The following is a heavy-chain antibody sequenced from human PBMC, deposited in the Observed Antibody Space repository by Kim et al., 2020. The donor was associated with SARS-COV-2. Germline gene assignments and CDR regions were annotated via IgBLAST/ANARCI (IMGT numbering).Heavy chain of an antibody. D-gene: IGHD6-13*01. CDR2: IYPGDSDT. CDR1: GYSFTSYW. J-gene: IGHJ2*01. Sequence: GESLKISCKGSGYSFTSYWIGWVRQMPGKGLEWMGIIYPGDSDTRYSPSFQGQVTISADKSISTAYLQWSSLKASDTAMYYCARHRRVAAAGNWYFDLWGRGTLVTVSS. CDR3: ARHRRVAAAGNWYFDL. V-gene: IGHV5-51*01.